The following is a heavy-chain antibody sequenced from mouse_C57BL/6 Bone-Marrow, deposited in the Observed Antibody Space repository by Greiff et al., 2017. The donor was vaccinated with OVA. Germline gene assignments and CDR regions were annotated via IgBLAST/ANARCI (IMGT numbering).Heavy chain of an antibody. CDR1: GFTFSSYA. Sequence: EVNLMESGGGLVKPGGSLKLSCAASGFTFSSYAMSWVRQTPEKRLEWVATISDGGSYTYYPDNVKGRFTISRDNAKNNLYLQMSHLKSEDTAMYYCARGDTTGPHYWGQGATLTVSS. D-gene: IGHD2-12*01. V-gene: IGHV5-4*03. J-gene: IGHJ2*01. CDR3: ARGDTTGPHY. CDR2: ISDGGSYT.